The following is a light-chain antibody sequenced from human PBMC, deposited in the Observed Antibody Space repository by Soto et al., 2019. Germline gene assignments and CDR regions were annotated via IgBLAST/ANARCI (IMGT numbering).Light chain of an antibody. CDR1: SSNIGNNY. Sequence: QSVLTQPPSVSAAPGQKVTISCSGSSSNIGNNYVSWYQQLPGTAPKLLIYDNNKRPSGIPDRFSGSKSGTSATLGITGIQTGDEADYYCGTWDSSLSAYNYVFGTGTKVTVL. CDR2: DNN. J-gene: IGLJ1*01. CDR3: GTWDSSLSAYNYV. V-gene: IGLV1-51*01.